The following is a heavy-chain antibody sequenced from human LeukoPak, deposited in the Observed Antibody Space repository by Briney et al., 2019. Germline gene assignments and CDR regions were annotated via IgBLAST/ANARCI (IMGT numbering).Heavy chain of an antibody. J-gene: IGHJ5*02. CDR3: ARLLTGWFDP. D-gene: IGHD7-27*01. CDR2: ISSSGST. Sequence: SETLSLTCTVSGDSISSGDYYWSWIRQPAGKGLEWIGRISSSGSTNYNPSLKSRVTISVDTSKNQFSLKLSSVTAADTAVYYCARLLTGWFDPWGQGTLVTVSS. CDR1: GDSISSGDYY. V-gene: IGHV4-61*02.